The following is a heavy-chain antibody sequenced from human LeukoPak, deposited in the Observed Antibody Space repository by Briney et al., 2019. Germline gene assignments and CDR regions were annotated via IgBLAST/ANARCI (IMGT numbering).Heavy chain of an antibody. CDR2: IYQSGNT. CDR1: GYSISSGYY. V-gene: IGHV4-38-2*02. J-gene: IGHJ4*02. CDR3: AREERTTVTWGY. D-gene: IGHD4-17*01. Sequence: SETLSLTCTVSGYSISSGYYWGWIRQPPGKGLEWIGSIYQSGNTYYNPSLKSRVTISVDTSKNQFSLKVSSVTAADTAVYYCAREERTTVTWGYWGQGTLVTVSS.